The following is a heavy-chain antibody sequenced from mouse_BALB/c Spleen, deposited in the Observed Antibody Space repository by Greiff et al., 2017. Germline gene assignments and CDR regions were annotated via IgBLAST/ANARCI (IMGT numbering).Heavy chain of an antibody. CDR3: ARPLNTAAFDY. V-gene: IGHV1-63*01. J-gene: IGHJ2*01. Sequence: VQLQQSGAELVRPGTSVKISCKASGYAFTNYWLGWVKQRPGHGLEWIGDIYPGSGNTYYNEKFKGKATLTADKSSSTAYMQLSSLTSEDSAVYFCARPLNTAAFDYWGQGTTLTVSS. CDR2: IYPGSGNT. D-gene: IGHD1-2*01. CDR1: GYAFTNYW.